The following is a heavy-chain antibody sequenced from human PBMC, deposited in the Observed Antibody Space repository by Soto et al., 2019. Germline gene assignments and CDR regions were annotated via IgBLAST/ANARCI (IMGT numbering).Heavy chain of an antibody. J-gene: IGHJ4*02. CDR1: GSIFSGYG. D-gene: IGHD1-7*01. V-gene: IGHV3-33*01. Sequence: QKYLVESGGGVVQPGGSLRLSCVASGSIFSGYGMHGVRQAPGKGLEWVAVIWYDGSNKYYADSVKGRFTISRDNSKNMPYLQMDSLRAEDTAVYYCARDGIGGTVFRGFCDYWGQGTLVTVSS. CDR2: IWYDGSNK. CDR3: ARDGIGGTVFRGFCDY.